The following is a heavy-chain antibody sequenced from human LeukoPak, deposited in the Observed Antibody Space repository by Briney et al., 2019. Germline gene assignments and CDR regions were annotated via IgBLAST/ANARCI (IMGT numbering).Heavy chain of an antibody. J-gene: IGHJ5*02. D-gene: IGHD3-10*01. V-gene: IGHV4-59*12. CDR3: ARDTITMVRGPRENWFDP. Sequence: SETLSLTCTVSGGSISSYYWSWIRQPPGKGLEWIGYIYYSGSTNYKSSLKSRVTISVDTSKNQFSLKLSSVTAADTAVYYCARDTITMVRGPRENWFDPWGQGTLVTVSS. CDR2: IYYSGST. CDR1: GGSISSYY.